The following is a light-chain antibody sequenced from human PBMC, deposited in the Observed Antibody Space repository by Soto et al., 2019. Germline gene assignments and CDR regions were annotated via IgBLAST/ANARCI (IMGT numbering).Light chain of an antibody. V-gene: IGKV1-9*01. CDR1: QGSSTY. CDR3: QPVPSYPPS. CDR2: ATS. J-gene: IGKJ3*01. Sequence: DIQLTQAPSFLSASVGDRVAITCRASQGSSTYLTWYQQRSGKAPKLLIYATSSLQDGVPSRFSGRGSGTEFTLTISSLQPEDFATYYCQPVPSYPPSFGPGTTVDFK.